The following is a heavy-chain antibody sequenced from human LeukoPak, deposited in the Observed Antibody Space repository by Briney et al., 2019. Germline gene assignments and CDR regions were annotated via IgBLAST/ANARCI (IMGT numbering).Heavy chain of an antibody. CDR2: ISYDGSNK. J-gene: IGHJ5*02. CDR1: GFTFSSYA. V-gene: IGHV3-30-3*01. D-gene: IGHD2-2*02. CDR3: ARGYCSSTSCHMGWYNWFDP. Sequence: GRSLRLSCAASGFTFSSYAMHWVRQAPGKGLEWVAVISYDGSNKYYADSVKGRFTISRDNSKNTLYLQMNSLRAEDTAVYYCARGYCSSTSCHMGWYNWFDPWGQGTLVTVSS.